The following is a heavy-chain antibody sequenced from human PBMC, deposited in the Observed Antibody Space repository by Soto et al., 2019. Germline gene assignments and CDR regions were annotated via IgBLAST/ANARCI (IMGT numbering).Heavy chain of an antibody. V-gene: IGHV3-30-3*01. CDR2: ISYDGSNK. CDR3: ARKQLVVSYGMDV. Sequence: LRLSCAASGFTFSSYAMHWVRQAPGKGLEWVAVISYDGSNKYYADSVKGRFTISRDNSKNTLYLQMNSLRAEDTAVYYCARKQLVVSYGMDVWGQGTTVTVSS. CDR1: GFTFSSYA. J-gene: IGHJ6*02. D-gene: IGHD6-13*01.